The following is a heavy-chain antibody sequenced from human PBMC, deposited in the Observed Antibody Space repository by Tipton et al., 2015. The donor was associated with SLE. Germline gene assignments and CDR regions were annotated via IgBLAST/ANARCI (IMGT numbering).Heavy chain of an antibody. CDR3: ARGRYCSSTSCSYYFDY. CDR1: GGSFSGYY. V-gene: IGHV4-34*01. J-gene: IGHJ4*02. CDR2: INHSGST. Sequence: TLPLTCAVYGGSFSGYYWSWIRQPPGKGLEWIGEINHSGSTNYNPSLKSRVTISIDTSKNQFSLKVSSVTAADTAVYYCARGRYCSSTSCSYYFDYWGQGTLVTVSS. D-gene: IGHD2-2*01.